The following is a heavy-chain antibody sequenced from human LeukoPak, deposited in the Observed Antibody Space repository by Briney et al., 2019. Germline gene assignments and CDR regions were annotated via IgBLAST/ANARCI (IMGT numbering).Heavy chain of an antibody. CDR1: GGSISSGSYY. Sequence: PSETLSLTCTVSGGSISSGSYYWSWIRQPAGKGLEWIGRIYTSGSTNYNPSLKSRVTISVDTSKNQFTLKLSSVTAADTAVYYCARGPIAVARYYFDYWGQGTLVTVSS. CDR3: ARGPIAVARYYFDY. D-gene: IGHD6-19*01. J-gene: IGHJ4*02. CDR2: IYTSGST. V-gene: IGHV4-61*02.